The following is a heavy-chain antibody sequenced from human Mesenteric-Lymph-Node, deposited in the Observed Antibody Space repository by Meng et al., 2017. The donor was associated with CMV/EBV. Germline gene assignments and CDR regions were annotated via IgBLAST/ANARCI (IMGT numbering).Heavy chain of an antibody. CDR1: GGTFSSYS. D-gene: IGHD2-15*01. CDR2: IIPILGIA. V-gene: IGHV1-69*02. CDR3: ARIHCSGGSCSHLDY. J-gene: IGHJ4*02. Sequence: SGGTFSSYSISWVRQAPGQGLECMGGIIPILGIANYAQNFQGRVTITADKSTSTAYMELSSLRSEDTAVYYYARIHCSGGSCSHLDYWGQGTLVTVSS.